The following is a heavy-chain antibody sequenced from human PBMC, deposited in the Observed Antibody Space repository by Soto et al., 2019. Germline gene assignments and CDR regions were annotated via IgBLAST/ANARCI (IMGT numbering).Heavy chain of an antibody. CDR3: ARHGAGGSGWYDY. J-gene: IGHJ4*02. CDR2: MYYNVDS. D-gene: IGHD6-19*01. CDR1: GVSVSNYY. V-gene: IGHV4-59*08. Sequence: FTCSVSGVSVSNYYWSWIRQTPGKGLEWMAYMYYNVDSNYNPSLKSRVTLSIDTSKNRFSLTLTSVTAADTAVYYCARHGAGGSGWYDYWGQGTLVTVSX.